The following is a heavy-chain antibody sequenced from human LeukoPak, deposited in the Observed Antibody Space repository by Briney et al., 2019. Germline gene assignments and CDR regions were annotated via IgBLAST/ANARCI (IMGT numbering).Heavy chain of an antibody. J-gene: IGHJ4*02. CDR3: ARGLRVRGPDY. V-gene: IGHV4-34*01. CDR2: IKHRGST. CDR1: GGSFRGYY. Sequence: SETLSLTCAVYGGSFRGYYWSWIRQPPGKGLEWSGGIKHRGSTNYDPPIQRRVTISVDTSKNQFSLKLSSVTAADTAVYYCARGLRVRGPDYWGQGTLVTVSS. D-gene: IGHD3-10*01.